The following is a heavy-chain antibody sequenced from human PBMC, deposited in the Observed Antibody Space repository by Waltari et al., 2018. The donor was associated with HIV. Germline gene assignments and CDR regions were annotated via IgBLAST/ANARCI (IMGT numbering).Heavy chain of an antibody. Sequence: EVHLLESGGGLVQPGGSLRLSCAASGFTFGPFAISWCRQAPGKGLEWVAVISGSANSAYYADSVKGRFTISRDNSKDTLFLQMKSLRAEDTAVYYCAKEARGCYGDFTFPLESWGQGTLVTVSS. CDR1: GFTFGPFA. CDR2: ISGSANSA. D-gene: IGHD4-17*01. CDR3: AKEARGCYGDFTFPLES. V-gene: IGHV3-23*01. J-gene: IGHJ5*02.